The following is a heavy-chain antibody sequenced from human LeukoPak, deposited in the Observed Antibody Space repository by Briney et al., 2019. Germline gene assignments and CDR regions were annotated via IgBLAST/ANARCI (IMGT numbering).Heavy chain of an antibody. V-gene: IGHV4-34*01. CDR2: SNHSGST. CDR1: GGSFSGYY. CDR3: ARAGTGRDTAGATRAVKY. Sequence: PSETLSLTCAVYGGSFSGYYWSWIRQSPGKGLEWIGESNHSGSTNYNPSLKSRVTISVDTSKKQFSLRLTFVTAADTAVYYCARAGTGRDTAGATRAVKYWGQGTLVTVPS. D-gene: IGHD1-26*01. J-gene: IGHJ4*02.